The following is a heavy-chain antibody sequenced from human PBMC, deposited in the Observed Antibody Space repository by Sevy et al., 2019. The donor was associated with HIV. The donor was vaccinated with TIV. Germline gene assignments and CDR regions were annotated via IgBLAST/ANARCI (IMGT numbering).Heavy chain of an antibody. CDR3: SKGGRTIYGLDV. J-gene: IGHJ6*04. CDR2: ISGSGGST. V-gene: IGHV3-23*01. Sequence: GGSLRLSCAASGFIFSTYTMTWVRQAPGKGLEWVSGISGSGGSTYYADSLKGRFTIFRDNSKSTVHLQMNSLRAEDTAVYYCSKGGRTIYGLDVWGEGTTVTVSS. CDR1: GFIFSTYT. D-gene: IGHD2-15*01.